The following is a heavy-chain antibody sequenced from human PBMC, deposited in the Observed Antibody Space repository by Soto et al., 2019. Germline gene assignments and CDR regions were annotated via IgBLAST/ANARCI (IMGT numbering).Heavy chain of an antibody. Sequence: QVQLVQSGAEVKKPGSSVKVSCKASGGTFSSYAISWVRQAPEQGLEGMGGIIPIFGTENYAQKFQGRVTITADESTSTAYMELSSLRSEDTAVYYCARSHDHQGRLCDYWGQGTLVTVSS. V-gene: IGHV1-69*01. CDR3: ARSHDHQGRLCDY. J-gene: IGHJ4*02. CDR1: GGTFSSYA. D-gene: IGHD3-16*01. CDR2: IIPIFGTE.